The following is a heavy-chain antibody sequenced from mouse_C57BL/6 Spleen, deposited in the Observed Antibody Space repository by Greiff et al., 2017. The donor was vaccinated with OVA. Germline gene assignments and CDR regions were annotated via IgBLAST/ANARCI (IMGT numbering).Heavy chain of an antibody. V-gene: IGHV1-61*01. CDR2: IYPSDSET. J-gene: IGHJ3*01. CDR1: GYTFTSYW. Sequence: QVQLQQSGAELVRPGSSVKLSCKASGYTFTSYWMDWVKQRPGQGLEWIGNIYPSDSETQYNQKFKDKATLTVDNSSSTAYMQLSSLTSEDSAVYYCARSLYEFAYWGQGTLVTVSA. CDR3: ARSLYEFAY. D-gene: IGHD1-1*01.